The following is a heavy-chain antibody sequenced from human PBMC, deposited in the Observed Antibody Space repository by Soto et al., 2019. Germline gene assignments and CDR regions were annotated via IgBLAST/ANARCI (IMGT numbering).Heavy chain of an antibody. Sequence: ASVKVSCKAFGYTFTTYALHWLRQAPGQRVEWMGWINTATGNTEYSQNFQGRVTITRDTSASTAYMELSSLRSEDTAVYYCARTLTNYHHFDFWGQGTMVTVSS. V-gene: IGHV1-3*04. CDR3: ARTLTNYHHFDF. D-gene: IGHD4-4*01. CDR1: GYTFTTYA. CDR2: INTATGNT. J-gene: IGHJ4*02.